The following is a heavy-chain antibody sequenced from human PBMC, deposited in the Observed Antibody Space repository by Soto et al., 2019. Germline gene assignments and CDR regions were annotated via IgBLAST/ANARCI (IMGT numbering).Heavy chain of an antibody. J-gene: IGHJ5*01. V-gene: IGHV4-39*02. CDR1: GGSINYNSYY. Sequence: PSETLSLTCSVSGGSINYNSYYWGWIRQPPGKGLEWVGGIFYTGTTYYSPSLKDRVTISVDTSKNSFSLNLTSVTAADTAVYFCARLVVVAPVDNAWGHGTLVTVSS. CDR2: IFYTGTT. CDR3: ARLVVVAPVDNA. D-gene: IGHD2-15*01.